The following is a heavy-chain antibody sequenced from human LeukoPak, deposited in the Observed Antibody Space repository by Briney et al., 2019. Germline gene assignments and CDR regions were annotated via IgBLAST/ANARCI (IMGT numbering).Heavy chain of an antibody. V-gene: IGHV3-23*01. CDR2: ISGSGGST. D-gene: IGHD2-21*01. CDR3: AKAHIVVAIENAFDI. Sequence: GGSLRLSCAASGFTFSSYAMSWVRRAPGKGLEWVSAISGSGGSTYYADSVKGRFTISRDNSKNTLYLQMNSLRAEDSAVYYCAKAHIVVAIENAFDIWGQGTMVTVSS. J-gene: IGHJ3*02. CDR1: GFTFSSYA.